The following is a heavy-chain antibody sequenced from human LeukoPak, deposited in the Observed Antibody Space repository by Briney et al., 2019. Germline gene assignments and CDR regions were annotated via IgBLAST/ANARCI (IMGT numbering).Heavy chain of an antibody. CDR3: ARDPNSGVLGDI. V-gene: IGHV4-31*03. CDR2: IFNSGST. CDR1: GGSVSSGGFS. Sequence: NASETLSLTCTVSGGSVSSGGFSWNWIRQHPGKGLEWIGYIFNSGSTYYNPSLKSRGIISIDTSKNQFSLKLSSVTAADTAVYYCARDPNSGVLGDIWGQGTMVTVSS. D-gene: IGHD1-26*01. J-gene: IGHJ3*02.